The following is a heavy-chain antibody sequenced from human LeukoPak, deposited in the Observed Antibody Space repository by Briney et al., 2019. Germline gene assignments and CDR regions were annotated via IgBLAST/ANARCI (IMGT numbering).Heavy chain of an antibody. J-gene: IGHJ4*02. CDR3: ARDFTYSSGCPSGY. CDR1: GGTFSSYA. Sequence: GASVKVSCKASGGTFSSYAISWVRQAPGQGLEWMGGIIPIFGTANYAQKFQGRVTITADESTSTAYMELSSLRSEDTAVYYCARDFTYSSGCPSGYWGQGTLVTVSS. D-gene: IGHD6-19*01. V-gene: IGHV1-69*13. CDR2: IIPIFGTA.